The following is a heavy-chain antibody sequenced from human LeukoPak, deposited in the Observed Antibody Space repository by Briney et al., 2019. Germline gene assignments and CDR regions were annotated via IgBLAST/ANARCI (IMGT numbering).Heavy chain of an antibody. CDR1: GFTFGDYA. CDR3: ARHSSQQWLVPGYFQH. CDR2: IYYSGST. Sequence: PGGSLRLSCTASGFTFGDYAMSWIRQPPGKGLEWIGSIYYSGSTYYNPSLKSRVTISVDTSKNQFSLKLSSVTAADTAVYYCARHSSQQWLVPGYFQHWGQGTLVTVSS. J-gene: IGHJ1*01. D-gene: IGHD6-19*01. V-gene: IGHV4-39*01.